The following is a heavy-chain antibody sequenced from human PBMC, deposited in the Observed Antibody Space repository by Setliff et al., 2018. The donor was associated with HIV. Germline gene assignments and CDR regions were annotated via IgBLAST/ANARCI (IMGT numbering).Heavy chain of an antibody. CDR2: FYLTEST. CDR3: ARLWLRGPPT. Sequence: SETLSLTCTVSGGSISSSSYYWVWIRQPPGTGLDWIGSFYLTESTNYNPTLKSRVTISGYTSRNQFSLKLSSVTAADTSVYYCARLWLRGPPTWGQGTMVTVSS. D-gene: IGHD5-12*01. V-gene: IGHV4-39*07. CDR1: GGSISSSSYY. J-gene: IGHJ3*01.